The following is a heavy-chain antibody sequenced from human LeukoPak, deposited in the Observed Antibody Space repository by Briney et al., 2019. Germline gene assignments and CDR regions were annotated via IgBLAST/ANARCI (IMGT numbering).Heavy chain of an antibody. Sequence: ASVKVSCKASGYTFTSYDINWVRQATGQGLEWMGWMNPNSGNTGYAQKFQGRVTITRNTSISTAYMELSSLRSEDTAVYYCARGRVGIAAAGTRRRYYYYMDVWGKGTTVTVSS. CDR2: MNPNSGNT. J-gene: IGHJ6*03. CDR3: ARGRVGIAAAGTRRRYYYYMDV. CDR1: GYTFTSYD. D-gene: IGHD6-13*01. V-gene: IGHV1-8*01.